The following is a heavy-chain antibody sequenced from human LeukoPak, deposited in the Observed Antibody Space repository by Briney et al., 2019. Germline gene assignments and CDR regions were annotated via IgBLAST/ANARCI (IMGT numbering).Heavy chain of an antibody. CDR3: ARYSSSSALFY. CDR1: GFTFNDYY. J-gene: IGHJ4*02. Sequence: GGSLRLSCAASGFTFNDYYMSWIRQAPGKGLEWVSYISSSGTTIHYADSVKGRFTISSDNAKNSLYLQMNSLRADDTAVYYCARYSSSSALFYWGQGTLVTVSS. V-gene: IGHV3-11*01. D-gene: IGHD6-6*01. CDR2: ISSSGTTI.